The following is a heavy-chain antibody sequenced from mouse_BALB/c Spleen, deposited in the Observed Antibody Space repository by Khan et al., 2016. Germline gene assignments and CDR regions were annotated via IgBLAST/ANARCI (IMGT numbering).Heavy chain of an antibody. CDR2: ISSGGPYT. D-gene: IGHD2-2*01. V-gene: IGHV5-9-1*01. CDR3: TRGGNDGDYYCMEF. Sequence: EVELVESGGGLVKPGGSLKLSCAASGFTFSDYAMSWVRQTPEKRLEWVATISSGGPYTSYPDSVKGRFTISRDNAKTTLYLQMSSLRSEDTAMYYCTRGGNDGDYYCMEFWGQGTSVTVSS. J-gene: IGHJ4*01. CDR1: GFTFSDYA.